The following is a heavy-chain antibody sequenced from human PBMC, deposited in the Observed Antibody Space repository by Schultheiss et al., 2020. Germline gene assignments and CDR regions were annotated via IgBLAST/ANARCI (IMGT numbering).Heavy chain of an antibody. CDR3: ARGSGFRYGRYSFDY. D-gene: IGHD5-18*01. Sequence: SETLSLTCTVSGGSISSYYWSWIRQPPGKGLEWIGEINHSGSTNYNPSLKSRVTISVDTSKNQFSLKLTSVTAADTTVYYCARGSGFRYGRYSFDYWGQGTLVTVSS. CDR1: GGSISSYY. J-gene: IGHJ4*02. CDR2: INHSGST. V-gene: IGHV4-34*01.